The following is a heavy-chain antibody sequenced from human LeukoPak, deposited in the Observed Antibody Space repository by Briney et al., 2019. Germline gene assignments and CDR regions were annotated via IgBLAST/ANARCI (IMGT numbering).Heavy chain of an antibody. Sequence: GESLKISCQGSGYSFTNYWIGWVRQMPRKDLEWMGIFSPGDSDSRYSPSFRGQVTISADKSISTAYLQWSSLKASDTAMYYCARQNREGGNAPSDYWGQGTLVTVSS. V-gene: IGHV5-51*01. CDR1: GYSFTNYW. D-gene: IGHD4-23*01. J-gene: IGHJ4*02. CDR2: FSPGDSDS. CDR3: ARQNREGGNAPSDY.